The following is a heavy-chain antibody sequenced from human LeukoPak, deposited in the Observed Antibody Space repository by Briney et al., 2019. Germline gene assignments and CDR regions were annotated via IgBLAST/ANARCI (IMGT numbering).Heavy chain of an antibody. V-gene: IGHV3-48*01. CDR3: ARDHVGRYSSSDY. Sequence: PGGSLRLSCAASGFTFSSYSMNWVRQAPGKGLEWVSYISSSSSTIYYADSVKGRFTISRDNAKNSLYLQMNSLRAEDTAVYYCARDHVGRYSSSDYWGQGTLVTVSS. J-gene: IGHJ4*02. CDR2: ISSSSSTI. D-gene: IGHD6-6*01. CDR1: GFTFSSYS.